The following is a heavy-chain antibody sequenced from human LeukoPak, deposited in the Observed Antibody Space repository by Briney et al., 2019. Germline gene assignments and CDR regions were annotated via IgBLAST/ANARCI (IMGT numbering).Heavy chain of an antibody. CDR1: GGSFSGYY. CDR2: INHSGST. V-gene: IGHV4-34*01. CDR3: AGSRDGQSCIDY. J-gene: IGHJ4*02. Sequence: PSETLSLTCAVYGGSFSGYYWSWIRQPPGKGLEWIGEINHSGSTNYNPSLKIRVTISVDTSKNQFSLKLSSVTAADTAVYYCAGSRDGQSCIDYWGQGTLVTVSS. D-gene: IGHD5-24*01.